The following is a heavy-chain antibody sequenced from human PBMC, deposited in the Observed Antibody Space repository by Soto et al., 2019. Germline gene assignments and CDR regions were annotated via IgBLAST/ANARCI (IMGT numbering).Heavy chain of an antibody. J-gene: IGHJ4*02. Sequence: QVQLQESGPGLVKPSETLSLTCTVSGGSIGNSYWSWIRQSPGKGLEWIGYIYYSGSSNYNPSLNSXXSISVDTSKNQFSLKLSSVTAADTAVYYCARHSSSWPIFDYWGQGTLVIVSS. CDR2: IYYSGSS. V-gene: IGHV4-59*08. CDR1: GGSIGNSY. D-gene: IGHD6-13*01. CDR3: ARHSSSWPIFDY.